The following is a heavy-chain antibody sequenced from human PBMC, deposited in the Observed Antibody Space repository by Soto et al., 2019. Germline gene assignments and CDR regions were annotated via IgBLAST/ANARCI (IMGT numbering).Heavy chain of an antibody. CDR2: ISGSGGST. CDR1: GFTFSSYA. D-gene: IGHD6-19*01. Sequence: PGGSLRLSCAASGFTFSSYAMSWVRQAPGKGLEWVSAISGSGGSTYYADSVKGRFTISRDNSKNTLYLQMNSLRAEDTAVYYCAKDRRIAVAVHGDYFDYWGQGTLVTVSS. V-gene: IGHV3-23*01. J-gene: IGHJ4*02. CDR3: AKDRRIAVAVHGDYFDY.